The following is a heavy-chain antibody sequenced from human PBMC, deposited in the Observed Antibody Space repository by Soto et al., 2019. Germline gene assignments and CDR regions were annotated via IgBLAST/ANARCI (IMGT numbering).Heavy chain of an antibody. Sequence: PGGSLRLSCAASGFTFSSYAMHWVRQAPGKGLEWVAAISYDGNNKYYADSVKGRFTISRDNSKNTLFLQMNSLRAEDTAVYYCAKDRNYYDSSGYDYWGQGTLVTVSS. CDR2: ISYDGNNK. V-gene: IGHV3-30-3*01. D-gene: IGHD3-22*01. CDR3: AKDRNYYDSSGYDY. CDR1: GFTFSSYA. J-gene: IGHJ4*02.